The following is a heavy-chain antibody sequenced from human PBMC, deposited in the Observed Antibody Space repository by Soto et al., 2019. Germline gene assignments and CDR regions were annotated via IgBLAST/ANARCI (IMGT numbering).Heavy chain of an antibody. CDR1: AGSSNSYY. CDR3: AIAGIRDYGDYSNIDS. Sequence: QVQLQESGPGLVKPSETLSLICTVSAGSSNSYYWSWIRQPPGKGLEWIGYVYNSGSTYYNPSLKSRVTISLDTYKNQFSLYLNSMTAADTAVYFCAIAGIRDYGDYSNIDSWGQGTLVTVSP. CDR2: VYNSGST. V-gene: IGHV4-59*01. J-gene: IGHJ4*02. D-gene: IGHD4-17*01.